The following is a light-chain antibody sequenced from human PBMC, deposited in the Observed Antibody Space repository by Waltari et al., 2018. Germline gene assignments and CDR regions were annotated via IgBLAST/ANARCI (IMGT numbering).Light chain of an antibody. CDR2: EGS. Sequence: QSALTQPAPVSGSPGQSITISCTGTSSDVGRYNLVPWYQQHPGKAPKLMIYEGSKRPSGVSNRFSGSKSGNTASLTISGLQAEDEADYYCCSYAGSSTWVFGGGTKLTVL. CDR1: SSDVGRYNL. V-gene: IGLV2-23*01. CDR3: CSYAGSSTWV. J-gene: IGLJ3*02.